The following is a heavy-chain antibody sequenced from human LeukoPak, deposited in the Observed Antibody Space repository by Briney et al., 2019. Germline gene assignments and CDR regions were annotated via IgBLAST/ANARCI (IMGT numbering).Heavy chain of an antibody. CDR3: AKERNDCSGGSCHYLDAFDI. J-gene: IGHJ3*02. CDR1: GFTFSSYG. Sequence: GGSLRLSCAASGFTFSSYGMHWVSQAAGKGMEWVGVIWYDGSNKYYADSVKGRFTISRDNSKNTLYLQMNSLRAEYTAVYYCAKERNDCSGGSCHYLDAFDIWGQGTMVTVSS. CDR2: IWYDGSNK. D-gene: IGHD2-15*01. V-gene: IGHV3-33*06.